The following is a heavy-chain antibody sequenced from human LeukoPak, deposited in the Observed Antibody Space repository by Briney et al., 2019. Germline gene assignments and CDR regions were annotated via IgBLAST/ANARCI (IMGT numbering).Heavy chain of an antibody. Sequence: ASVKVSCKASGYTFTGYYMHWVRQAPGQGLEWMGRINPNSGGTNYAQKFQGRVTMTRDTSISTAYMELSRLRSDDTAVYCCARVTLQRGHYYDSSGYFDYWGQGTLVTVSS. CDR2: INPNSGGT. CDR3: ARVTLQRGHYYDSSGYFDY. V-gene: IGHV1-2*06. D-gene: IGHD3-22*01. J-gene: IGHJ4*02. CDR1: GYTFTGYY.